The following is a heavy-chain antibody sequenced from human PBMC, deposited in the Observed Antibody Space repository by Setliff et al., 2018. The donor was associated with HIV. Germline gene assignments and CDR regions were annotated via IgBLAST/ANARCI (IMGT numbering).Heavy chain of an antibody. CDR2: VHYSGNT. V-gene: IGHV4-39*02. D-gene: IGHD6-6*01. CDR3: ARVRGYSSSSRDFYYHNMEV. J-gene: IGHJ6*03. Sequence: SETLSLTCTLFGGSISTVTYYCAWIRQPPGKGLEWIGNVHYSGNTYYTSSLQSRVIISADTSKSQFYLRLSSVTAADTGVYYCARVRGYSSSSRDFYYHNMEVWGKGTTVTVSS. CDR1: GGSISTVTYY.